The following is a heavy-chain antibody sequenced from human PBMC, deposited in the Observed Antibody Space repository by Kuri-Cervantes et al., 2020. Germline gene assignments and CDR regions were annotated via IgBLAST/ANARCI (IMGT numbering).Heavy chain of an antibody. CDR1: GFTFSSYG. Sequence: GGSLRLSCAASGFTFSSYGMHWVRQAPGKGLEWVAVIWYDGGNKYYADSVKGRFTISRDNSKNTLYLQMNSLRAEDTAVYYCAREIKGYYYGMDVWGQGTTVTVSS. D-gene: IGHD3-16*01. CDR3: AREIKGYYYGMDV. V-gene: IGHV3-33*01. CDR2: IWYDGGNK. J-gene: IGHJ6*02.